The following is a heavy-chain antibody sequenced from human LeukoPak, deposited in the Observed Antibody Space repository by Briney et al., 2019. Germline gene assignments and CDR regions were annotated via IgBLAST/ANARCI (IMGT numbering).Heavy chain of an antibody. CDR1: GGTFSSYT. J-gene: IGHJ4*02. Sequence: SVKVSCKASGGTFSSYTISWVRQAPGQGLEWMGRIIPILGIANYAQKFQGRVTITADKSTSTAYMELSSLRSEDTAVYYCARDSDISSSHEYFDYWGQGTLVTVSS. CDR3: ARDSDISSSHEYFDY. CDR2: IIPILGIA. V-gene: IGHV1-69*04. D-gene: IGHD6-6*01.